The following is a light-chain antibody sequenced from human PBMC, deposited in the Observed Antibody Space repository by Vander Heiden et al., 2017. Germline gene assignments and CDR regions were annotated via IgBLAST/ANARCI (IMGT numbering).Light chain of an antibody. J-gene: IGLJ2*01. V-gene: IGLV3-21*02. CDR3: QVWDDSSDHLV. CDR1: NVGSKR. CDR2: DDR. Sequence: SYVLTQPPPVSVAPGQTARITCGGNNVGSKRVHWYRQRPGQAPVLVIYDDRDRPSGVPERFAGSNSGNTATLTISRVEGGDEAAYYCQVWDDSSDHLVFGGGTKLTVL.